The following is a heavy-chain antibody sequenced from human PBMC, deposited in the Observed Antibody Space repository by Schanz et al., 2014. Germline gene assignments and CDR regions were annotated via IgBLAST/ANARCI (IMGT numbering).Heavy chain of an antibody. V-gene: IGHV3-7*01. Sequence: EVQLVESGGGLVKPGGSLRLSCATSGLTFTSAWMSWVRQAPGKGLEWVANIKEDGSVKDYVDSVEGRFTISRDNAKRSLFLQMNSLRVEDTAVYFCVSQTGSPNYWGQGTLVTVSS. CDR1: GLTFTSAW. D-gene: IGHD6-13*01. CDR3: VSQTGSPNY. J-gene: IGHJ4*02. CDR2: IKEDGSVK.